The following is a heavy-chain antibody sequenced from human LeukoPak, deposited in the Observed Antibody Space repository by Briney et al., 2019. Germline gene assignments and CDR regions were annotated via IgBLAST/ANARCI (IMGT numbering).Heavy chain of an antibody. V-gene: IGHV3-7*04. J-gene: IGHJ4*02. CDR1: GSTFNDFW. CDR2: IKQDGSEK. Sequence: AGTLRLSCAAYGSTFNDFWLSWIPEAPGKGPEWVANIKQDGSEKYYVDSVEGRFTISRDNAKNSLYLQMNSLRAEDTAVYFCARAPRYTSGVDYWGQGTLVTVSS. D-gene: IGHD2-15*01. CDR3: ARAPRYTSGVDY.